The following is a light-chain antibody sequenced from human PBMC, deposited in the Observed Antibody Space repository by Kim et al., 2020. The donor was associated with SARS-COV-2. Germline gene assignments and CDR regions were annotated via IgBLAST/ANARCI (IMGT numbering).Light chain of an antibody. CDR2: DDN. CDR3: HVWDGRSGHPYV. V-gene: IGLV3-21*02. J-gene: IGLJ1*01. Sequence: PGERGRKTRSGRKIRSIVVNCDQQKPGQPPVVVVYDDNSGPSGTPGRFSGFNGGNSGTLTISTVDAGDEADDDCHVWDGRSGHPYVFGTGTKVTVL. CDR1: KIRSIV.